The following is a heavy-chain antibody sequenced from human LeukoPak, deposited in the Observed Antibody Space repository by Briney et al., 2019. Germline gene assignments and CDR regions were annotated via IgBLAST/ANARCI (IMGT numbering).Heavy chain of an antibody. CDR3: ARPLHPPNLHWYFAY. CDR1: RGSTSTYY. V-gene: IGHV4-4*07. CDR2: IYPSGNT. J-gene: IGHJ4*02. D-gene: IGHD1-1*01. Sequence: SETLSLTCTVSRGSTSTYYGSWIRQPAGKGLEWIGRIYPSGNTNFNPSLMSRVTMSIDTSKNQFSLQLSSVTAADTAIYYCARPLHPPNLHWYFAYWGQGILVTVSS.